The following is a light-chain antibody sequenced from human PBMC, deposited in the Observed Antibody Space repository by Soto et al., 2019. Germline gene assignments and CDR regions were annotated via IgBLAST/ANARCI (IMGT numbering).Light chain of an antibody. CDR3: QQYHNNPPLT. J-gene: IGKJ4*01. CDR1: QYITNY. CDR2: DAS. V-gene: IGKV1-33*01. Sequence: DIQIIRSASSLSASVGDRVTITCQASQYITNYLNWYQQKPGKAPKLLIYDASNLETGVPSRFSGSGSGTDFTFTISSLQPEDIATYYCQQYHNNPPLTFGGGTKVEIK.